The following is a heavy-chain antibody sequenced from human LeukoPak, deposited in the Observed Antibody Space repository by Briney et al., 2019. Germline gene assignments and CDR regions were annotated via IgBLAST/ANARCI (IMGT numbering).Heavy chain of an antibody. CDR2: ISAYNGNT. Sequence: GESLKISCKGSGYSFTSYGISWVRQAPGQGLEWMGWISAYNGNTNYAQKLQGRVTMTTDTSTSTAYMELRSLRSDDTAVYYCARQRGGQYEDAFDIWGQGTMVTVSS. V-gene: IGHV1-18*01. CDR1: GYSFTSYG. J-gene: IGHJ3*02. CDR3: ARQRGGQYEDAFDI. D-gene: IGHD2-8*01.